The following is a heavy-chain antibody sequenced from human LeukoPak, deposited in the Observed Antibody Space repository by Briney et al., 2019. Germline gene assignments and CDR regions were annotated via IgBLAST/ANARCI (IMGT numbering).Heavy chain of an antibody. CDR2: MYHSGGT. J-gene: IGHJ5*02. D-gene: IGHD3-10*01. CDR3: ARAAPYGSGRNWFDP. Sequence: PSQTLSLTCAVSGDSISSGGYSWSWIRQPPGKGLKWIGYMYHSGGTYYNPSLKSRVTISVDRSKNQFSLELRSVTAADTAVYYCARAAPYGSGRNWFDPWGQGTLVTVSS. V-gene: IGHV4-30-2*01. CDR1: GDSISSGGYS.